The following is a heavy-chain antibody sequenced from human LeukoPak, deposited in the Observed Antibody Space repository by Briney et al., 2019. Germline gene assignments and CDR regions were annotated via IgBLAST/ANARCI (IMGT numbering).Heavy chain of an antibody. D-gene: IGHD3-22*01. CDR3: AKTPDSSGYDYYFDY. J-gene: IGHJ4*02. V-gene: IGHV3-30*18. CDR2: ITYDGSNK. Sequence: GGSLRLSCAASGFTFSSYGMHWVRQAPGKGLEWVAVITYDGSNKYYADSVKGRFTISRDNSKNTLYLQMNSLRAEDTAVYYCAKTPDSSGYDYYFDYWGQGTLVTVSS. CDR1: GFTFSSYG.